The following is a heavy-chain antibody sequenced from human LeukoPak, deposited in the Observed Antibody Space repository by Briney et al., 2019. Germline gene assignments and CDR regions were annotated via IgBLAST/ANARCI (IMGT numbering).Heavy chain of an antibody. J-gene: IGHJ4*02. CDR3: VIAVAGSYFDY. Sequence: GGSLRLSCAASEFSVGSNYMNWVRQAPGKGLEWVSYISSSSSTIYYADSVKGRFTISRDNAKNSLYLQMNSLRAEDTAVYYCVIAVAGSYFDYWGQGTLVTVSS. CDR1: EFSVGSNY. CDR2: ISSSSSTI. V-gene: IGHV3-48*01. D-gene: IGHD6-19*01.